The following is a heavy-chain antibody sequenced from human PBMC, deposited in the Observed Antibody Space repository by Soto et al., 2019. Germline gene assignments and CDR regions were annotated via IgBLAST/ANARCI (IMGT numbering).Heavy chain of an antibody. Sequence: QVQLVQSGAEVKKPGASVKVSCKASGYTFTSYAMHWVRQAPGQRLEWMGWINAGNGNTKYLQKFQGRVTITRDTSASTAYMELSSLRSEDMAVYYCARDPRYSYGYNWGQGTLVTVSS. CDR2: INAGNGNT. J-gene: IGHJ4*02. D-gene: IGHD5-18*01. CDR1: GYTFTSYA. V-gene: IGHV1-3*01. CDR3: ARDPRYSYGYN.